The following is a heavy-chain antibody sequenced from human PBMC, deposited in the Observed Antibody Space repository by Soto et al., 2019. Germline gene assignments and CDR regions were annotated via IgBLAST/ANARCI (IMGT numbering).Heavy chain of an antibody. CDR2: IKSKTDGGTT. CDR3: TTGNLKLGYCSSTSCYYFDY. Sequence: GGSLRLSCAASGFTFSNAWMSWVRQAPGKGLEWVGRIKSKTDGGTTDYAAPVKGRFTIPRDDSKNTLYLQMNSLKTEDTAVYYCTTGNLKLGYCSSTSCYYFDYWGQGTLVTVSS. V-gene: IGHV3-15*01. J-gene: IGHJ4*02. CDR1: GFTFSNAW. D-gene: IGHD2-2*01.